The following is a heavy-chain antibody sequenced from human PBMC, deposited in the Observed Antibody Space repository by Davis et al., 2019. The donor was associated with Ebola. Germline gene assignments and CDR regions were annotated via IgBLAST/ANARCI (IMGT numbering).Heavy chain of an antibody. CDR3: AREGGGSWGY. D-gene: IGHD2-15*01. CDR1: GFAFNMYW. V-gene: IGHV3-7*01. CDR2: INQDGSEK. Sequence: GESLKISCAASGFAFNMYWMTWVRQAPGKGLEWVANINQDGSEKYYVDSVKGRFIISRDNAENSLSLQMNSLRVNDTAVYYCAREGGGSWGYWDRGSLVTVSS. J-gene: IGHJ4*02.